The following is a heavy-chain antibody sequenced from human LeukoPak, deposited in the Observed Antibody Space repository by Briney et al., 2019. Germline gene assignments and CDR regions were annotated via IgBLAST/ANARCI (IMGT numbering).Heavy chain of an antibody. CDR2: ISSSGSYR. V-gene: IGHV3-21*01. D-gene: IGHD7-27*01. CDR1: GSTFSSYS. J-gene: IGHJ4*02. Sequence: GGSLRLSCAASGSTFSSYSMNWVRQAPGKGLEWVSSISSSGSYRYYADSVKGRFTISRDNAKSSLYLQMNSLRAEDTAVYYCAREGTGEEFDYWGQGTLVTVSS. CDR3: AREGTGEEFDY.